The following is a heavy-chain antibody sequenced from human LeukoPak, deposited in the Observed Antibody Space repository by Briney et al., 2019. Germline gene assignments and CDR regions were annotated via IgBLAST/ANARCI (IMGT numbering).Heavy chain of an antibody. CDR3: ARSRGYSAYGSSAFDI. D-gene: IGHD5-12*01. J-gene: IGHJ3*02. CDR2: IYYDGTT. V-gene: IGHV4-39*01. Sequence: SETLSLTCTVSGGSISGGGYYWGWIRQPPGNGLEWIGYIYYDGTTYYNPSLKSRLTISVDTSQSQFSLKLTSVTAADTALYYCARSRGYSAYGSSAFDIWGPGTMVTVSS. CDR1: GGSISGGGYY.